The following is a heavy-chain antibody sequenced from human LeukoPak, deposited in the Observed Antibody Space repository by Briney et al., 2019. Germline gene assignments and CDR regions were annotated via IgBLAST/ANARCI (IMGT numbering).Heavy chain of an antibody. CDR2: IYPRESP. V-gene: IGHV4-4*07. Sequence: PSETLSLTCTVSGGSISSYSWSWMRQPAGKGLEWIGRIYPRESPNYNPSLKSRVIMSVDKSKNQFSVKLRSVTAADTAVYYCAREWHHVFDYWGQGNLVTVSS. CDR3: AREWHHVFDY. CDR1: GGSISSYS. J-gene: IGHJ4*02. D-gene: IGHD5-12*01.